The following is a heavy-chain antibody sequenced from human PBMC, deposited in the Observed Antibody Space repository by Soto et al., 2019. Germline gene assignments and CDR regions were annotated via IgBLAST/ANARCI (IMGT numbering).Heavy chain of an antibody. J-gene: IGHJ4*02. CDR2: IYHSGST. CDR3: ARESWRVITTAGYYFDY. Sequence: SETLSLTCAVSGGSISSSNWWSWVRQPPGKGLEWIGEIYHSGSTNYNPSLKSRVTISVDKSKNQFSLKLSSVTAADTAVYYCARESWRVITTAGYYFDYWGQGTLVTVSS. CDR1: GGSISSSNW. D-gene: IGHD3-22*01. V-gene: IGHV4-4*02.